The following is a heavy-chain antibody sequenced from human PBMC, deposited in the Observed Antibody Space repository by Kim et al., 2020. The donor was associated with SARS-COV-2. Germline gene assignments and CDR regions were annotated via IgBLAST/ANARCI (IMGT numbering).Heavy chain of an antibody. Sequence: GGSLRLSCAASGFTFSSYAMSWVRQAPGKGLEWVSAISGSGGSTYYADSVKGRFTISRDNSKNTLYLQMNSLRAEDTAVYYCASIGYSSGWYVLLDNDAFDIWGQGTMVTVSS. V-gene: IGHV3-23*01. D-gene: IGHD6-19*01. CDR3: ASIGYSSGWYVLLDNDAFDI. CDR2: ISGSGGST. J-gene: IGHJ3*02. CDR1: GFTFSSYA.